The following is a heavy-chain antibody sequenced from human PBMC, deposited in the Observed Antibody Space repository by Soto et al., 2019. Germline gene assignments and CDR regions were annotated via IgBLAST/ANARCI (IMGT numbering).Heavy chain of an antibody. CDR2: ISSSTSHT. V-gene: IGHV3-11*05. D-gene: IGHD6-13*01. J-gene: IGHJ4*02. CDR1: GFTFSDYY. Sequence: QVQLVESGGGLVKPGGSLRLSCAVSGFTFSDYYMTWIRQAPGKGLEWVSYISSSTSHTNYADSVKGRFTISRDNDKNSLFLQMNSLRAEDTAVYYWARGRGAAADYFDFWGQGTLVTVSS. CDR3: ARGRGAAADYFDF.